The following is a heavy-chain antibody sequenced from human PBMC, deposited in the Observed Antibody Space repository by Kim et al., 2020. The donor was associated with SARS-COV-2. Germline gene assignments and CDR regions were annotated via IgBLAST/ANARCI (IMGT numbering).Heavy chain of an antibody. CDR3: ARRTATAGGYWYFDL. CDR2: SNSDGSSR. Sequence: GGSLRLSCAASVFTLSSYWMHWVRQAPGKGLVWVSRSNSDGSSRSYADSVKGRFSISRDNAKNTLYLQMDSLRADDTAVYYCARRTATAGGYWYFDLWGR. V-gene: IGHV3-74*01. CDR1: VFTLSSYW. D-gene: IGHD6-13*01. J-gene: IGHJ2*01.